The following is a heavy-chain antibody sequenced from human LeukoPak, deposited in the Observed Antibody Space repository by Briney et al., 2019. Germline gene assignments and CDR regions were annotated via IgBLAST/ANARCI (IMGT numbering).Heavy chain of an antibody. CDR3: ARSEIGYSYGPYYFDY. V-gene: IGHV1-69*01. Sequence: SVKVSCKASGGTFSSYAISWVRQAPGQGLEWMGGIIPIFGTANYAQKFQGRVTITADESTSTAYMELSSLRSEGTAVYYCARSEIGYSYGPYYFDYWGQGTLVTVSS. J-gene: IGHJ4*02. CDR2: IIPIFGTA. CDR1: GGTFSSYA. D-gene: IGHD5-18*01.